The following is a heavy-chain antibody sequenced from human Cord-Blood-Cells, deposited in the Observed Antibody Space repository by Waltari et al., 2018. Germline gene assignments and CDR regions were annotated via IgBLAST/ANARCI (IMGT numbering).Heavy chain of an antibody. V-gene: IGHV1-69*01. CDR3: ARGRKGNGAVDI. D-gene: IGHD1-1*01. J-gene: IGHJ3*02. CDR2: IIPIFGTA. CDR1: GGTFSSYA. Sequence: QVQLVQSGAEVKKPGSSVKVSCKASGGTFSSYAISWVRQAPGQGLEWMGGIIPIFGTANDAKNFQGRVTITADESTRTAYMELRSLRSEDTAVYYCARGRKGNGAVDIWGQGTMVTVSS.